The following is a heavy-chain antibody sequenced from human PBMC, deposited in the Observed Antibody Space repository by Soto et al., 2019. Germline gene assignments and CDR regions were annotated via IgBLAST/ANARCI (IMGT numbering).Heavy chain of an antibody. J-gene: IGHJ4*02. CDR2: IIPILGIA. D-gene: IGHD5-12*01. CDR3: ARGRDGYNSPFDY. V-gene: IGHV1-69*02. Sequence: SVKVSCKASGGTFSSYTISWVRQAPGQGLEWMGRIIPILGIANYAQKFQGRVTITADKSTSTAYMELSSLRSEDTAVYYCARGRDGYNSPFDYWGQGTLVTVSS. CDR1: GGTFSSYT.